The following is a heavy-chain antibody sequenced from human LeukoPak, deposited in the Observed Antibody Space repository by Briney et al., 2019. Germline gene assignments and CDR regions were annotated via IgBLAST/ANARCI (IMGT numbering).Heavy chain of an antibody. CDR3: ARRYYDILGSPAFDP. CDR2: ISAYNGNT. Sequence: ASVKVSCTASGYTFTSYGISWVRQAPGQGLEWMGWISAYNGNTNYAQKLQGRVTMTTDTSTSTAYMELRSLRSDDTAVYYCARRYYDILGSPAFDPWGQGTLVTVSS. J-gene: IGHJ5*02. D-gene: IGHD3-9*01. CDR1: GYTFTSYG. V-gene: IGHV1-18*01.